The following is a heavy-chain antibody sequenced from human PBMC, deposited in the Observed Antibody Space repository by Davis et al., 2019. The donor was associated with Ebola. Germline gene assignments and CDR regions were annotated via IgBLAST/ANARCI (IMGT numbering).Heavy chain of an antibody. Sequence: AASVKVSCKASGYTFTNYYMHWVRQTPGQGLEWMGGIIPLFGATNYAQKFRGRVMITADKSTKIAYMELNSLTSEDTAVYYCARGPSVATAHYFDSWGQGTLVTVSS. CDR1: GYTFTNYY. CDR3: ARGPSVATAHYFDS. D-gene: IGHD2-21*02. J-gene: IGHJ4*02. CDR2: IIPLFGAT. V-gene: IGHV1-69*06.